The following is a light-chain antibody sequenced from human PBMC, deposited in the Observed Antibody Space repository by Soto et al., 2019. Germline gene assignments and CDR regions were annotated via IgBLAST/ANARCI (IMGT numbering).Light chain of an antibody. CDR2: EGS. V-gene: IGLV2-23*01. Sequence: QSALTQAGSVSGSPGQSITISCTGTSSDVGSYNLVSWYQQHPGKAPKLMIYEGSKRPSGVSNRFSAYKSGNTASLTISGLQAEDEAEYYCCSYAGSNSYVIFGGGTKLTVL. CDR1: SSDVGSYNL. CDR3: CSYAGSNSYVI. J-gene: IGLJ2*01.